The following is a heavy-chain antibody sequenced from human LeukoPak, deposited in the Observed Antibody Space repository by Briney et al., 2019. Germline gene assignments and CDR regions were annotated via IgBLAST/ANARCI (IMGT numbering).Heavy chain of an antibody. CDR1: GFTFSSYV. CDR3: ATYRQVLLPFES. D-gene: IGHD2-8*02. J-gene: IGHJ4*02. CDR2: ISYDGSNE. Sequence: GGSLRLSCAASGFTFSSYVMHWVRQAPGKGLEWVAIISYDGSNEYYAASVRGRFTISRDNSKSTLSLQMTSLRANDTAIYYCATYRQVLLPFESWGQGTLVTVSS. V-gene: IGHV3-30*04.